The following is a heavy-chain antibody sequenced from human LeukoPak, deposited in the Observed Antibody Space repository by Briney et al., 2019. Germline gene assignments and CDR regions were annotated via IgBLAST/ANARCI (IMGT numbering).Heavy chain of an antibody. V-gene: IGHV3-23*01. J-gene: IGHJ4*02. CDR3: AKDSVFRGPVNYFDY. D-gene: IGHD3-10*01. CDR2: ISGSGGST. Sequence: GGSLRLSCAASGFTFSSYAVSWVRQAPGKGLEWVSAISGSGGSTYYADSVKGRFTISRDNSKNTLYLQMNSLRAEDTAVYYCAKDSVFRGPVNYFDYWGQGTLVTVSS. CDR1: GFTFSSYA.